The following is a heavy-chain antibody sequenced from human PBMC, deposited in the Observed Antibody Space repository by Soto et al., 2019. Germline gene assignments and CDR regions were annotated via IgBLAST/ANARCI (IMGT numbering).Heavy chain of an antibody. J-gene: IGHJ5*02. CDR3: ARDRTIFGVVTENWFDP. CDR1: GGSISSGGYY. CDR2: IYYSGST. Sequence: SETLSLTCTVSGGSISSGGYYWSWIRQHPGKGLEWIGYIYYSGSTYYNPSLKSRVTISVDTSKNQFSLKLSSVTAADTAVYYCARDRTIFGVVTENWFDPWGQGTLVT. D-gene: IGHD3-3*01. V-gene: IGHV4-31*03.